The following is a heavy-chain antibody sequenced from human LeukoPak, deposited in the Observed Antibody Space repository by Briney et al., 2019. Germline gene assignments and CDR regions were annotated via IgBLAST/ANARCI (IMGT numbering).Heavy chain of an antibody. CDR1: GFTFSLYE. J-gene: IGHJ4*02. CDR2: NSGGGETR. V-gene: IGHV3-48*03. CDR3: ARDASGGNLPFDY. D-gene: IGHD4-23*01. Sequence: GGSLRLSCAASGFTFSLYEMNWVRQAPGKGLEWVSYNSGGGETRYYADSVKGRFTISRDNGKNSLYLQMNSLRDEDTAIYYCARDASGGNLPFDYWGQGTLVTVSS.